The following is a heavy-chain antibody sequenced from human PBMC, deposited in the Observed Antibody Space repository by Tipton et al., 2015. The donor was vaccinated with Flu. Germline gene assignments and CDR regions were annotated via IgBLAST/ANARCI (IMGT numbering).Heavy chain of an antibody. D-gene: IGHD3-3*01. J-gene: IGHJ6*02. CDR3: ARDGFPVFGVETFYYYYGMDV. CDR2: ISSSGSTI. CDR1: GFTFSSYE. V-gene: IGHV3-48*03. Sequence: SLRLSCAASGFTFSSYEMNWVRQAPGKGLEWVSYISSSGSTIYYADSVKGRFTISRDNAKNSLYLQMNSLRAEDTAVYYCARDGFPVFGVETFYYYYGMDVWGQGTTVTVSS.